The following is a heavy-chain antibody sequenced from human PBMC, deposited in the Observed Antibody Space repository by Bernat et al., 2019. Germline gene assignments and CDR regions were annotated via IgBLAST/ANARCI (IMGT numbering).Heavy chain of an antibody. CDR3: ACDNVGVAAGPLDY. J-gene: IGHJ4*02. D-gene: IGHD6-13*01. CDR2: ISCNSGNI. CDR1: GFTFDDYA. V-gene: IGHV3-9*01. Sequence: EVQLVESGGGLVQPGRSLRLSCAASGFTFDDYAMHWVRQAPGKGLEWVSCISCNSGNICYADSVKGRFTISRDNAKNSLYLQMNSLRAEDTAVYYCACDNVGVAAGPLDYWGQGTLVTVSS.